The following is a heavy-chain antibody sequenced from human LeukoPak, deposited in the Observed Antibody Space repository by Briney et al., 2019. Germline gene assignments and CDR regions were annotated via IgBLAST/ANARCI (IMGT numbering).Heavy chain of an antibody. V-gene: IGHV1-58*02. Sequence: GTSVKVSCKASGFTFTSSTIQWVRQARGQRLEWIGWIVVGSGNTNYAQKFQERVIITRDMSTTTVYMELSGLRSEDTAVYYCAGTPWFGELTLDYWGQGTLVTVSS. CDR2: IVVGSGNT. CDR3: AGTPWFGELTLDY. D-gene: IGHD3-10*01. J-gene: IGHJ4*02. CDR1: GFTFTSST.